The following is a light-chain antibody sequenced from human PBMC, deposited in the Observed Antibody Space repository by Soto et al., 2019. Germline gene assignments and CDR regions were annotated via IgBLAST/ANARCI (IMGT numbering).Light chain of an antibody. CDR2: DVS. CDR3: CSYAGSLNWV. Sequence: QSALTQPRSVSGSPGQSVTISCTGTSSDVGGYNYVSWYQQHPGKAPKLMIYDVSKRPSGVPDRSSGSKSGNTASLTISGLQAEDEADYYCCSYAGSLNWVFGGGTKLTVL. J-gene: IGLJ3*02. V-gene: IGLV2-11*01. CDR1: SSDVGGYNY.